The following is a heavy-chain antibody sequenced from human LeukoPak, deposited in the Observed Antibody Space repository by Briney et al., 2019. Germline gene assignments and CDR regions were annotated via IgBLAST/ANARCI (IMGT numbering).Heavy chain of an antibody. CDR2: IYASGNT. J-gene: IGHJ5*02. Sequence: SQTLSLTCTVSGGSCTSDNYYWSWIRQPAGKGLEWIGRIYASGNTNYNPYLKSRITISVDTSKNQFSLKLTSVTAADTAVYYCARDQGYGDYIYDSWGQGTLVTVSS. V-gene: IGHV4-61*02. D-gene: IGHD4-17*01. CDR3: ARDQGYGDYIYDS. CDR1: GGSCTSDNYY.